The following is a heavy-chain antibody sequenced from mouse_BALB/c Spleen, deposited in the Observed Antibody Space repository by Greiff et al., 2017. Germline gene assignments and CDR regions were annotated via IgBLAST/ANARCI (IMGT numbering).Heavy chain of an antibody. CDR3: ARAHDSYGAMDY. CDR2: IYPGGGDT. J-gene: IGHJ4*01. Sequence: QVQLQQPGAELVRPGASVKLSCTASGFAFSSYCMNWVKQRPGQGLEWIGPIYPGGGDTNYNGKFKGKATLTADKSTSTAYMQLSSLTSEESAVYYCARAHDSYGAMDYWGQGTSVTVSS. V-gene: IGHV1-80*01. CDR1: GFAFSSYC. D-gene: IGHD2-12*01.